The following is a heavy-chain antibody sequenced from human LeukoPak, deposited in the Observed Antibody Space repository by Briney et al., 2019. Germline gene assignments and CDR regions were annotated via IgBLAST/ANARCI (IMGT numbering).Heavy chain of an antibody. CDR2: IYYSGST. J-gene: IGHJ4*02. Sequence: PSETLSLTCTVSVGSISSYYWSWIRQPPREGLEWIGYIYYSGSTNYNPSLKSRVTISVDTSKNQFSLKLSSVTAADTAVYYCARGPLGDYIDYWGQGTLVTVSS. D-gene: IGHD4-17*01. CDR3: ARGPLGDYIDY. CDR1: VGSISSYY. V-gene: IGHV4-59*08.